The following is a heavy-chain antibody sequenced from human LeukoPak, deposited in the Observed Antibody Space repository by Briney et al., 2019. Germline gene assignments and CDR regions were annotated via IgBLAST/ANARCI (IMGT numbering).Heavy chain of an antibody. CDR1: GVSLNGYY. V-gene: IGHV4-59*01. J-gene: IGHJ4*02. Sequence: SETLSLTCAVSGVSLNGYYWTWIRQPPGKGLEWLGFLSQNEYSTYSPSLKGRATMFLDTSKNVFSLRLTSVTAADTAVYYCARGANDHGGMFFGFWGQGTLVAVSS. CDR3: ARGANDHGGMFFGF. CDR2: LSQNEYS. D-gene: IGHD4-23*01.